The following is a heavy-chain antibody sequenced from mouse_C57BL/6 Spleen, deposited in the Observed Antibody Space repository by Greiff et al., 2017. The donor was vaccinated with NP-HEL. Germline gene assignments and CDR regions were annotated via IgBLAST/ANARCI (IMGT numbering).Heavy chain of an antibody. J-gene: IGHJ3*01. CDR3: AIYYYGSSPAWFAY. CDR1: GYTFTSYW. Sequence: VQLQQPGAELVKPGASVKMSCKASGYTFTSYWITWVKQRPGQGLEWIGDIYPGSGSTNYNEKFKSKATLTVDTSSSTAYMQLSSLTSEDSAVYYCAIYYYGSSPAWFAYWGKGSLVTVSA. V-gene: IGHV1-55*01. CDR2: IYPGSGST. D-gene: IGHD1-1*01.